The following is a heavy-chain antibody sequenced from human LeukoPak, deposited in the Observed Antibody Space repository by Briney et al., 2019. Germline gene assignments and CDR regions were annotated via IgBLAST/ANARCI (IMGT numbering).Heavy chain of an antibody. CDR1: GGTFSSYA. D-gene: IGHD5-18*01. V-gene: IGHV1-69*13. J-gene: IGHJ4*02. Sequence: GASVKVSCKASGGTFSSYAISWVRQAPGQGLEWMGGIIPIFGTANYAQKFQGRVTITADESTSTAYMELSSLRPEDTAVYYCARHHGYSYGSTFDYWGQGTLVTVSS. CDR3: ARHHGYSYGSTFDY. CDR2: IIPIFGTA.